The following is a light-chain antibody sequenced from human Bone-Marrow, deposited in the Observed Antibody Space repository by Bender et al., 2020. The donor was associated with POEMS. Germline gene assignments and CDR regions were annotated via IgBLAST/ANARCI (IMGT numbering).Light chain of an antibody. CDR3: QSYDNSLGGWV. V-gene: IGLV1-40*01. J-gene: IGLJ3*02. Sequence: QSVLTQPPSASGTPGQRVTISCTGSSSNTGSGYDINWYQHLPGTAPKLLIYGYNNRPSGVPDRFSGSKSGTSASLAITGLQAEDECDYYCQSYDNSLGGWVFCGGTKLTVL. CDR1: SSNTGSGYD. CDR2: GYN.